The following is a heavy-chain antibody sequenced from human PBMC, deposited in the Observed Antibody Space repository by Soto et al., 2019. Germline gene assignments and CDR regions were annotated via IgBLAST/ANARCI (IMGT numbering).Heavy chain of an antibody. V-gene: IGHV4-34*01. CDR1: GGSFSGYY. CDR2: INHSGST. D-gene: IGHD2-15*01. Sequence: SETLSLTCVVYGGSFSGYYWSWIRQPPGKGLEWIGEINHSGSTNYNPSLKSRVTISVDTSKNQFSLKLSSVTAADTAVYYCARATVVVAATPAGFDYWGQGTLVTVSS. CDR3: ARATVVVAATPAGFDY. J-gene: IGHJ4*02.